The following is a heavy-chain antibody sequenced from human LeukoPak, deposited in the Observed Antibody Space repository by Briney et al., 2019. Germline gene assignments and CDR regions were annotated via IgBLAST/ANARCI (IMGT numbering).Heavy chain of an antibody. CDR3: AKDPPYYSYGMDV. D-gene: IGHD3-10*01. CDR1: GFNFAIYS. J-gene: IGHJ6*02. Sequence: GGSLRLSCAASGFNFAIYSMSWVRQAPGKGLEWVSAISGSGGSTYYADSVKGRFTISRDNSKNTLYLQMNSLRAEDTAVYYCAKDPPYYSYGMDVWGQGTTVTVSS. V-gene: IGHV3-23*01. CDR2: ISGSGGST.